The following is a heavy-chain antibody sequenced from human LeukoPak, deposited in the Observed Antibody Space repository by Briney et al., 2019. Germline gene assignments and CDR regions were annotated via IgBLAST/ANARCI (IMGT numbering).Heavy chain of an antibody. D-gene: IGHD5-18*01. CDR2: IFGSGGSP. J-gene: IGHJ4*02. CDR1: GFTFGSHA. Sequence: GGSLRLSCEASGFTFGSHAMYWVRQAPGKGLEWVAGIFGSGGSPHYADSVKGRFTISRDNSRNSVYLQINSLRAEDTAVYYCGKTTVGYSSGQKPAWPVDYWGQGTLVTVSS. CDR3: GKTTVGYSSGQKPAWPVDY. V-gene: IGHV3-23*01.